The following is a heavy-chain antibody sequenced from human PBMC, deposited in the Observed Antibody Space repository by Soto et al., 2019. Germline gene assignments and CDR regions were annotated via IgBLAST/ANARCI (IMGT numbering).Heavy chain of an antibody. Sequence: ASVKVSCKASGYTFTIYYMHWVRQAPGQGLEWMGIINPSGGSTSYAQKFQGRVTMTRDTSTSTVYMELSSLRSEDTAVYYCARDLPRPDYDFWSGYLGSYYYYGMDVWGQGTTVTVSS. CDR1: GYTFTIYY. CDR3: ARDLPRPDYDFWSGYLGSYYYYGMDV. CDR2: INPSGGST. V-gene: IGHV1-46*01. J-gene: IGHJ6*02. D-gene: IGHD3-3*01.